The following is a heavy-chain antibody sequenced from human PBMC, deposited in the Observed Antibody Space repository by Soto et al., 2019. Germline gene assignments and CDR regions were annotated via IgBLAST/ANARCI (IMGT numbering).Heavy chain of an antibody. J-gene: IGHJ6*03. Sequence: EEQLVESGGGLVKPGGSLRLSCAASGFTFSGYSMNWVRQAPGKGLEWVSSTSSSGSYIYYADSVKGRFTISRDNAKNSLYLQMNSLRAEDTAVYYCARVRVPAAGDSYYYYMDAWGKGTTVTVSS. CDR2: TSSSGSYI. D-gene: IGHD2-2*01. CDR1: GFTFSGYS. V-gene: IGHV3-21*01. CDR3: ARVRVPAAGDSYYYYMDA.